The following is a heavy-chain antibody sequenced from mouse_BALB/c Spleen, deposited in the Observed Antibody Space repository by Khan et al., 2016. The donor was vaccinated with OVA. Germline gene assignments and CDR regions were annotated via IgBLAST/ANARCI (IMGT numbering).Heavy chain of an antibody. V-gene: IGHV3-2*02. CDR3: TMRRTY. CDR2: ISYSGRT. J-gene: IGHJ3*01. Sequence: EVQLQESGPGLVKPSQSLYLTCTVTGYSITNDYAWNWIRKFQGNKLEWMGYISYSGRTSYNPTLKSRISVTRDTAKNQLFLQLNSVNAEDTATCYCTMRRTYWGQGTLVTVSA. CDR1: GYSITNDYA.